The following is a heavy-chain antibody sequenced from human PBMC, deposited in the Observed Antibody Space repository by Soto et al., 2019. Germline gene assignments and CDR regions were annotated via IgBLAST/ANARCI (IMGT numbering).Heavy chain of an antibody. J-gene: IGHJ4*02. CDR3: ARGVSSWFGDY. CDR2: IYHSGST. CDR1: GGSISSGGYS. Sequence: SETLSLTCAVSGGSISSGGYSWSWIRQPPGKSLDWIGYIYHSGSTYYNPSLKSRVTISLDRSKNQFSLKLSSVTAADTAVYYCARGVSSWFGDYWGQGTLVTVSS. V-gene: IGHV4-30-2*01. D-gene: IGHD3-10*01.